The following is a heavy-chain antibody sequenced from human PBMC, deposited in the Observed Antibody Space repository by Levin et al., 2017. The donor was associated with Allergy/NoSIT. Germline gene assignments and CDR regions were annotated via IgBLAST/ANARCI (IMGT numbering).Heavy chain of an antibody. CDR1: GFTFSGSA. V-gene: IGHV3-73*01. Sequence: RASVKVSCAASGFTFSGSAMHWVRQASGKGLEWVGRIRSKANSYATAYAASVKGRFTISRDDSKNTAYLQMNSLKTEDTAVYYCTSPDCSGGSCLDSDYWGQGTLVTVSS. D-gene: IGHD2-15*01. CDR3: TSPDCSGGSCLDSDY. CDR2: IRSKANSYAT. J-gene: IGHJ4*02.